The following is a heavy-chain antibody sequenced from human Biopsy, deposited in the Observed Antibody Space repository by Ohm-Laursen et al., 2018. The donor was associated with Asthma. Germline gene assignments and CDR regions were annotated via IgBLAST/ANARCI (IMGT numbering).Heavy chain of an antibody. V-gene: IGHV1-24*01. D-gene: IGHD4-17*01. CDR2: HDHEEGGT. CDR1: GYSLTDLS. CDR3: ASDFPKDYVRYNFQF. Sequence: ASVKVSCKISGYSLTDLSMHWVRQAPGQGLEWMGGHDHEEGGTVNAWRFQGRVTMTEDTSTDTAYKELSSLSSDDTAVYYCASDFPKDYVRYNFQFWGQGTLVTVSS. J-gene: IGHJ4*02.